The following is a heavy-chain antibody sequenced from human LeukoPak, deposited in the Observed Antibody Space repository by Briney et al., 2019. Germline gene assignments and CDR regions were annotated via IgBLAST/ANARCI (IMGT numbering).Heavy chain of an antibody. V-gene: IGHV4-59*01. Sequence: PSETLSLTCTVSGGSISSYYWSWIRQPPGKGLEWIGYIYYSGSTNYNPSLKSRVTISVDTSKNQFSLKLSSVTAADTGVYYCARGLDPMSFDYWGQGTLVTVSS. CDR3: ARGLDPMSFDY. J-gene: IGHJ4*02. CDR2: IYYSGST. D-gene: IGHD3-22*01. CDR1: GGSISSYY.